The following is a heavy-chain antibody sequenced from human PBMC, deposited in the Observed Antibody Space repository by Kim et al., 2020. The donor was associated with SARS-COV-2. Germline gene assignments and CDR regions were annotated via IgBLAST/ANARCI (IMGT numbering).Heavy chain of an antibody. D-gene: IGHD1-7*01. J-gene: IGHJ4*02. V-gene: IGHV3-30*04. Sequence: GGSLRLSCVGSGFIFSNHAMHWFRQAPGKGLEWVAVISADETKRYYADSVKGRFTISGDKSRNTLFLQTNGLRTEDTAVYYCARDPRNSGYVDYWGQGTLVTVSS. CDR3: ARDPRNSGYVDY. CDR1: GFIFSNHA. CDR2: ISADETKR.